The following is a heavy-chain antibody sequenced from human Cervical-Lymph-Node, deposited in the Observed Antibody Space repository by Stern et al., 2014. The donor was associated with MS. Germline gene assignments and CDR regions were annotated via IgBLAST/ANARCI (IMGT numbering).Heavy chain of an antibody. D-gene: IGHD3-22*01. Sequence: EVQLVESGGDLVQPGGSLRLSCAASGLTFNKYAMNWVRQAPGKGLEWVSTISGSVGSRYYADSVKGRFTISRDNSENTLYLQMHSLRAEDTAIYYCAKQYFDSSGYSYYYGMDVWGQGTTVTVSS. J-gene: IGHJ6*02. CDR2: ISGSVGSR. CDR3: AKQYFDSSGYSYYYGMDV. V-gene: IGHV3-23*04. CDR1: GLTFNKYA.